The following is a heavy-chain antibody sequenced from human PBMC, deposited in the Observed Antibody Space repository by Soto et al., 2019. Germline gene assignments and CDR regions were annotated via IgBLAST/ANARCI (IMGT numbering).Heavy chain of an antibody. Sequence: PSETLSLTCTVSGGSISSGNYYWTWIRQPPGKGLEWIGYIFYSGTTYYNPSLESRVTISVDTSKNQFFLKLSSVTAADTAVYYCARDLERSVVVPAATSFDPWGQGTLVTVSS. CDR1: GGSISSGNYY. V-gene: IGHV4-30-4*01. CDR3: ARDLERSVVVPAATSFDP. D-gene: IGHD2-2*01. J-gene: IGHJ5*02. CDR2: IFYSGTT.